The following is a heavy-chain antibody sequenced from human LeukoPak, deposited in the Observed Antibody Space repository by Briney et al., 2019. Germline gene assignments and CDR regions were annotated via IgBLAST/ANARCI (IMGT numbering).Heavy chain of an antibody. D-gene: IGHD3-10*01. CDR1: GYTFTTYP. CDR2: INAGNGDT. V-gene: IGHV1-3*01. CDR3: ARDGAGAGPLWFGIDYYYGMDV. Sequence: ASVKVSCKTSGYTFTTYPMHWVRQAPGQKLEWMGWINAGNGDTKYSQKFQGRVTITRDTSASTAYMELSSLRSEDTAVYYCARDGAGAGPLWFGIDYYYGMDVWGQGTTVTVSS. J-gene: IGHJ6*02.